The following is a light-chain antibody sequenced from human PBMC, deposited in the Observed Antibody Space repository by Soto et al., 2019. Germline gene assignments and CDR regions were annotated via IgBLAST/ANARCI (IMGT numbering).Light chain of an antibody. Sequence: QSVLTQPPSVSGTPGHKVSISCSGSTSNLGGNTVNWYQQLPGTAPKLLIYTNNQRPSGVPDRFSGSKSGTSASLAISDLRSEDEADFYCAAWDDSLNAVVFGGGTMLTVL. V-gene: IGLV1-44*01. CDR2: TNN. J-gene: IGLJ2*01. CDR3: AAWDDSLNAVV. CDR1: TSNLGGNT.